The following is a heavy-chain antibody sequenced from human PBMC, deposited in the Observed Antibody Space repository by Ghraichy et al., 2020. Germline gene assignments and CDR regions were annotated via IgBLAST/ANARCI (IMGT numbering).Heavy chain of an antibody. D-gene: IGHD5-24*01. CDR3: ATELNGRDGYNYPYYFDY. CDR2: INHSGST. Sequence: SETLSLTCAVYGGSFSGYYWSWIRQPPGKGLEWIGEINHSGSTNYNPSLKSRVTISVDTSKNQFSLKLSSVTAADTAVYYCATELNGRDGYNYPYYFDYWGQGTLVTVSS. CDR1: GGSFSGYY. J-gene: IGHJ4*02. V-gene: IGHV4-34*01.